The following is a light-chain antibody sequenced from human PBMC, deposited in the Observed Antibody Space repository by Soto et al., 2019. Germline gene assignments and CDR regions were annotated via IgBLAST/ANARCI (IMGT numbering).Light chain of an antibody. V-gene: IGLV2-23*01. Sequence: QSALTQPASVSGSPGQSITISCTGSSSDVGNYNLVSWYQHHPGKAPELIIYEGSKRPSGVSNRFSGSKSGNTASLTISGLQAEDEADYFCCSYAGSSTYVFGTETKLTVL. CDR1: SSDVGNYNL. CDR2: EGS. CDR3: CSYAGSSTYV. J-gene: IGLJ1*01.